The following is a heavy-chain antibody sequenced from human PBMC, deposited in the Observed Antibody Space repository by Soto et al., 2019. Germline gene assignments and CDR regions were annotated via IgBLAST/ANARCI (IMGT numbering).Heavy chain of an antibody. CDR1: GYTFTSYG. V-gene: IGHV1-18*01. CDR3: ARTDSSGYYLWFAP. Sequence: ASVKVSCKASGYTFTSYGISWVRHAPGQGLEWMGWISAYNGNTNYAQKLQGRVTMTTDTSTSTAYMELRSLRSDDTAVYYWARTDSSGYYLWFAPSAQGTLVPVTS. CDR2: ISAYNGNT. J-gene: IGHJ5*02. D-gene: IGHD3-22*01.